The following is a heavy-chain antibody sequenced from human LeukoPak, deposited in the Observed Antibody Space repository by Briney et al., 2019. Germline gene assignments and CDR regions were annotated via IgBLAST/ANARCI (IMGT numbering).Heavy chain of an antibody. V-gene: IGHV1-18*01. CDR3: ARTPIFGVVSSCMDV. Sequence: ASVTVSCKASGYTFTSYGISWVRQAPGQGLEWMGWISAYNGNTNYAQKLQGRVTMTTDTSTSTAYMELRSLRSDDTAVYYCARTPIFGVVSSCMDVWGKGTTVTVSS. D-gene: IGHD3-3*01. CDR2: ISAYNGNT. J-gene: IGHJ6*04. CDR1: GYTFTSYG.